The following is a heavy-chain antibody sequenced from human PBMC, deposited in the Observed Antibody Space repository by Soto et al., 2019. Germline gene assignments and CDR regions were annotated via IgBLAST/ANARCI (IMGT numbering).Heavy chain of an antibody. D-gene: IGHD6-13*01. CDR1: GGSISSSGYY. CDR3: AAMAMGAASTYYYYGMDV. CDR2: IYYSGST. J-gene: IGHJ6*02. V-gene: IGHV4-39*01. Sequence: SETLSLTCTVPGGSISSSGYYWGWIRQPPGKGLEWIGSIYYSGSTYYNPSLKSRVTISVDTSKNQFSLKLSSVTAADTAVYYCAAMAMGAASTYYYYGMDVWGQGTTVTVSS.